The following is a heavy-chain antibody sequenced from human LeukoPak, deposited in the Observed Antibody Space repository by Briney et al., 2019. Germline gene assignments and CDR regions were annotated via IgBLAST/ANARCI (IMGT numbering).Heavy chain of an antibody. CDR3: ASLSDSSGSYYYYGMDV. J-gene: IGHJ6*02. D-gene: IGHD3-22*01. Sequence: GGSLRLSCAASGFTFSSYGMHWVRQAPGKGLEWVAVIWYDGSNKYYADSVKGRFTISRDNSKDTLYLQMNSLRAEDTAVYYCASLSDSSGSYYYYGMDVWGQGTTVTVSS. CDR2: IWYDGSNK. CDR1: GFTFSSYG. V-gene: IGHV3-33*08.